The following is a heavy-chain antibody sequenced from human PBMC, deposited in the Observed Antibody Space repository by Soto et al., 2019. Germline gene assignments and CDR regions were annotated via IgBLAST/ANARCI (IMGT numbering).Heavy chain of an antibody. V-gene: IGHV4-30-4*01. J-gene: IGHJ5*01. CDR2: IYKSTTT. D-gene: IGHD2-15*01. CDR1: GDSISTVDYF. Sequence: SETLSLTCSVSGDSISTVDYFWAWIRQPPGQALEYIGYIYKSTTTYYNPSFESRVAISLDTSKSQFSLNVTSVTAADTAVYFCARGRYCLTGRCFPNWFDSWRQGTLVTVSS. CDR3: ARGRYCLTGRCFPNWFDS.